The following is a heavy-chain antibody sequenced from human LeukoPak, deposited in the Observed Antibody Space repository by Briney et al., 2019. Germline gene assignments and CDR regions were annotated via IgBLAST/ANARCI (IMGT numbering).Heavy chain of an antibody. CDR2: ISAYNGNT. CDR3: ARAYDILTGYSSNWFDP. D-gene: IGHD3-9*01. Sequence: ASVKVSCKASGYTFTSYGISWVRQAPGQGLEWMGWISAYNGNTNYAQKLQGRVTKTTDTSTSTAYMELRSLRSDDTAVYYCARAYDILTGYSSNWFDPWGQGTLVTVSS. V-gene: IGHV1-18*01. J-gene: IGHJ5*02. CDR1: GYTFTSYG.